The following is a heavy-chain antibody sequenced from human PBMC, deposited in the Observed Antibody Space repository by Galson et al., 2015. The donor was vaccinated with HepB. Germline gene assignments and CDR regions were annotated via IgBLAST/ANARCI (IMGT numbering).Heavy chain of an antibody. CDR1: GFTFSSYA. Sequence: LRLSCAASGFTFSSYAMSWVRQAPGKGLEWVSAISGSGGSTYYADSVKGRFTISRDNSKNTLYLQMNSLRAEDTAVYYCAKWRGLLWFGELFDYWGQGTLVTVSS. V-gene: IGHV3-23*01. D-gene: IGHD3-10*01. CDR3: AKWRGLLWFGELFDY. CDR2: ISGSGGST. J-gene: IGHJ4*02.